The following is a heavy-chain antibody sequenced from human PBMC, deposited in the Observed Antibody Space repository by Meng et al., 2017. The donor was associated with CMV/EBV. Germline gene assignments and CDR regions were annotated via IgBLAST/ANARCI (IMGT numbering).Heavy chain of an antibody. CDR2: ISSSSSYI. Sequence: GESLKISCAASGFTFSSYSMNWVRQAPGKGLEWVSSISSSSSYIYYADSVKGRFTISRDNAKNSLYLQMNSLRAEDTAVYYCTTSDSSGYYRYYYYGMDVWGQGTTVTVSS. J-gene: IGHJ6*02. CDR1: GFTFSSYS. D-gene: IGHD3-22*01. CDR3: TTSDSSGYYRYYYYGMDV. V-gene: IGHV3-21*01.